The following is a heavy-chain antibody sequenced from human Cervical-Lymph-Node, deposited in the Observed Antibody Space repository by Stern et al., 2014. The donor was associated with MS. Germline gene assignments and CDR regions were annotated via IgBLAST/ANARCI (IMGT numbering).Heavy chain of an antibody. Sequence: QVQLGQSGAEVKKPGASVNVYCEASGFSFTTHYMHWIRKAPGEGIEWEGMINPNSGTTSYARQFHGRVIITRDTSTSTIYMELTGLRSEDTALYFCTRVQRERRALDHFDPWGQGTLVTVSS. CDR1: GFSFTTHY. CDR2: INPNSGTT. V-gene: IGHV1-46*03. CDR3: TRVQRERRALDHFDP. D-gene: IGHD1-1*01. J-gene: IGHJ5*02.